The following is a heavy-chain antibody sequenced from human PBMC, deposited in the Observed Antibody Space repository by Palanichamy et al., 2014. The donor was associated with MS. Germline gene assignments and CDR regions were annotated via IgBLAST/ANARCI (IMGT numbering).Heavy chain of an antibody. CDR1: GFTFGDYA. D-gene: IGHD2-2*01. CDR3: TRDFGSASCAFDY. Sequence: EVQLVESGGGLVKPGRSLRLSCTASGFTFGDYAMSWFRQAPGKGLEWVGFIRSKAYGGTTEYAASVKGRFTISRDDSKSIAYLQMNSLKTEDTAVYYCTRDFGSASCAFDYWGQGTLVTVSS. CDR2: IRSKAYGGTT. V-gene: IGHV3-49*05. J-gene: IGHJ4*02.